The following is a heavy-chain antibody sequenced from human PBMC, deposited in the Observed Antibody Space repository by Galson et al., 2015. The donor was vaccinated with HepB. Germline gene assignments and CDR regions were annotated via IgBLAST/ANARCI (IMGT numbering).Heavy chain of an antibody. Sequence: SLRLSCAASGFTFSGSAMHWVRQASGKGLEWVGRIRSKANSYATAYAASVEGRFTISRDDSKNTAYLQMNSLKTEDTAVYYCTSKAAAGTREIDYWGQGTLVTVSS. V-gene: IGHV3-73*01. D-gene: IGHD6-13*01. J-gene: IGHJ4*02. CDR2: IRSKANSYAT. CDR3: TSKAAAGTREIDY. CDR1: GFTFSGSA.